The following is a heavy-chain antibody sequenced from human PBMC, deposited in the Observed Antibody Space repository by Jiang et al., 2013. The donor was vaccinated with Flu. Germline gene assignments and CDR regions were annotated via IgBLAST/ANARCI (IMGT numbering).Heavy chain of an antibody. CDR1: GDSISTYY. V-gene: IGHV4-59*13. Sequence: TCSVSGDSISTYYWSWIRQAPGKTLEWIGYIYYSGNTYYNPSLQSRVTMSVDTSKNQFSLNLSSVTAADTAVYYCAREKKKWAGFDSWGQGALVTVSS. CDR2: IYYSGNT. D-gene: IGHD1-26*01. J-gene: IGHJ4*02. CDR3: AREKKKWAGFDS.